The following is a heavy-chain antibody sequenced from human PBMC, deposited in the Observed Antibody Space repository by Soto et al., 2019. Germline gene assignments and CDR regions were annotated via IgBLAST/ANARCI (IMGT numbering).Heavy chain of an antibody. V-gene: IGHV3-48*02. CDR2: ITNTGETI. Sequence: EVQMVESGGGLVQPGGSLRLSCAGSGFTFSTYNMDWVRQAPGKGLEWISYITNTGETIYYADSVRGRFTISRDNAKNALLPQMNSLRDEDTAVYYCARDGDRGYDMDVWGQGTTVTVSS. J-gene: IGHJ6*02. CDR3: ARDGDRGYDMDV. CDR1: GFTFSTYN.